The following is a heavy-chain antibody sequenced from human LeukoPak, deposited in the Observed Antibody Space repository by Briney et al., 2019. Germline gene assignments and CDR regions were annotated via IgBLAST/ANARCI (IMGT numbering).Heavy chain of an antibody. D-gene: IGHD7-27*01. CDR3: ARENWVFDY. Sequence: PSETLSLTCTVSGYPISSGYHWGWIRQPPGEGLEWIGSVYRSGSTYYNPSLKSRVTISVDTSKNQISLKVRSVTAADTAVYYCARENWVFDYWGQGILVTVSS. V-gene: IGHV4-38-2*02. CDR2: VYRSGST. J-gene: IGHJ4*02. CDR1: GYPISSGYH.